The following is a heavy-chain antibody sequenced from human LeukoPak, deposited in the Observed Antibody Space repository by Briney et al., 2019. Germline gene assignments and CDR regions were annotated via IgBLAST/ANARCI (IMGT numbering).Heavy chain of an antibody. J-gene: IGHJ6*03. V-gene: IGHV4-34*01. CDR2: INHSRST. CDR3: ARRVGRWFGERAYYYNYMDV. CDR1: GGSFSGYY. Sequence: SETLSLTCAVYGGSFSGYYWTWIRQPPGKGLEWIGEINHSRSTKYSPSLKSRVTISVDTSKNQSSLKLSSVTAADTAVYYCARRVGRWFGERAYYYNYMDVWDKGTPVTISS. D-gene: IGHD3-10*01.